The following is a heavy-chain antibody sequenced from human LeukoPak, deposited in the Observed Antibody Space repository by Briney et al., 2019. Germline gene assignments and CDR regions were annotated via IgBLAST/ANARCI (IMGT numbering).Heavy chain of an antibody. D-gene: IGHD1-26*01. Sequence: SETLSLTCTVSGGSISSYYWSWVRQPPGKGLEWIGYIYYSGSTNYNPSLKSRVTISVDTSKNQFSLKLSSVTAADTAVYCCARYSPRVYYGMDVWGQGTTVTVSS. CDR2: IYYSGST. CDR3: ARYSPRVYYGMDV. J-gene: IGHJ6*02. V-gene: IGHV4-59*01. CDR1: GGSISSYY.